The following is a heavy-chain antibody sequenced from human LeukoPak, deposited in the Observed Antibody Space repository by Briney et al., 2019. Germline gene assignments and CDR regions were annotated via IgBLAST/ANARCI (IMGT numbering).Heavy chain of an antibody. CDR1: GGSISSGDYY. CDR2: NYYSGST. Sequence: PSQTLSLTCTVSGGSISSGDYYWSWIRQPPGKGLEWVGYNYYSGSTYYHPPLKSRTTISVTTSKQQSSLKLSLVTAADTAVYYCGSTYYNPSLKSRVTISVDTSKNQFPLKLSPWAGADTGGDYCARVDDSIGYYCRCDYWGQGTLVSVSS. D-gene: IGHD1-26*01. J-gene: IGHJ4*02. V-gene: IGHV4-30-4*08. CDR3: GSTYYNPSLKSRVTISVDTSKNQFPLKLSPWAGADTGGDYCARVDDSIGYYCRCDY.